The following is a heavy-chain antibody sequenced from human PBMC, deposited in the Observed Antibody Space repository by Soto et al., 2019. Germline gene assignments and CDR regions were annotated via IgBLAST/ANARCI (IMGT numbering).Heavy chain of an antibody. D-gene: IGHD2-15*01. CDR3: AKDQGRESDDSLRFDP. Sequence: GGSLRLSCAASGFTFSSYAMSWVRQAPGKGLEWVSAISGSGGSTYYADSVKGRFTISRDNSKNTLYLQMNSLRAEDTAVYYCAKDQGRESDDSLRFDPWGQGTLVTVSS. CDR2: ISGSGGST. CDR1: GFTFSSYA. V-gene: IGHV3-23*01. J-gene: IGHJ5*02.